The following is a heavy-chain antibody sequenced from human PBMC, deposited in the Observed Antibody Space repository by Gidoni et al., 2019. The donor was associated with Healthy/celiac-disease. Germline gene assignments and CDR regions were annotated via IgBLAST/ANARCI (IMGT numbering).Heavy chain of an antibody. CDR1: GYSFTRYW. CDR2: IDPSDSYT. V-gene: IGHV5-10-1*01. CDR3: ARGGKYGDYGTEENGYYFDY. Sequence: EVQLVQSGAEVKKPGESLRISCTGSGYSFTRYWISWVRQMPGKGLEWMGRIDPSDSYTNYSPSFQGHVTISADKSISTAYLQWSSLKASDTAMYYCARGGKYGDYGTEENGYYFDYWGQGTLVTVSS. D-gene: IGHD4-17*01. J-gene: IGHJ4*02.